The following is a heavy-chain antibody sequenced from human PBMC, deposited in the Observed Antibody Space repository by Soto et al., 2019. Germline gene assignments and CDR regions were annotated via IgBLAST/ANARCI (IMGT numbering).Heavy chain of an antibody. CDR2: INAGTGQV. D-gene: IGHD2-15*01. CDR3: GRGLPFQVFDI. CDR1: GYIFTRYG. J-gene: IGHJ3*02. V-gene: IGHV1-3*01. Sequence: QVQLVQSRASEVKKPGASVKVSCKASGYIFTRYGIHWVRQAPGQGLEWVGWINAGTGQVKYSQKFQGRVSITRDPSASTAYRGLGSVKFEDRAGYYCGRGLPFQVFDIGAQGTRVTFPS.